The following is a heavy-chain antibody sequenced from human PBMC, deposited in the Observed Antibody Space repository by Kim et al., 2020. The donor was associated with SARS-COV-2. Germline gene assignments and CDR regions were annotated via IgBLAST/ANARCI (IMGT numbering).Heavy chain of an antibody. CDR3: AREQHRITIFGVVNRWFDP. D-gene: IGHD3-3*01. J-gene: IGHJ5*02. V-gene: IGHV4-31*03. CDR2: IYYSGST. Sequence: SETLSLTCTVSGGSISSGGYYWSWIRQHPGKGLEWIGYIYYSGSTYYNPSLKSRVTISVDTSKNQFSLKLRSVTAADTAVYYCAREQHRITIFGVVNRWFDPWGQGTLVTVSS. CDR1: GGSISSGGYY.